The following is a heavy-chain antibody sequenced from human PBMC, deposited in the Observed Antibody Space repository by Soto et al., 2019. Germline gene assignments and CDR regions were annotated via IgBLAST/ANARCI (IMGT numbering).Heavy chain of an antibody. D-gene: IGHD2-15*01. CDR2: IIPICGTA. J-gene: IGHJ6*02. V-gene: IGHV1-69*05. CDR1: GGTLSSYA. Sequence: GASVRVSCKASGGTLSSYAISWVRQAPGQGLEWMGGIIPICGTANYAQKFQGRVTMTRDESTSTAYMELSRLRSEDTAVYYCAVGYCSGGSCYSVDTLGYYGMDVWGQGTTVTVSS. CDR3: AVGYCSGGSCYSVDTLGYYGMDV.